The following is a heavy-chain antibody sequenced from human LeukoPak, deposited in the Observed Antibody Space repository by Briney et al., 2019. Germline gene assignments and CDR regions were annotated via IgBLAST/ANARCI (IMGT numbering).Heavy chain of an antibody. Sequence: GASVTVSCKASGYTFTSYYMHWVRQAPGQGLEWMGIINPSGGSTSYAQKFQGRVTMTRDMSTSTVYMELSSLRAEDTAVYYCAELGITMIGGVWGKGTTVTISS. J-gene: IGHJ6*04. V-gene: IGHV1-46*01. D-gene: IGHD3-10*02. CDR2: INPSGGST. CDR3: AELGITMIGGV. CDR1: GYTFTSYY.